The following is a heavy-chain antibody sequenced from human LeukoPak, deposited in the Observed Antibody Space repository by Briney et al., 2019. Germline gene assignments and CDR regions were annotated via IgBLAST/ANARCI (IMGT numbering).Heavy chain of an antibody. J-gene: IGHJ4*02. CDR1: GGFFSGYY. V-gene: IGHV4-34*01. D-gene: IGHD3-10*01. CDR2: INHSGST. Sequence: SETLSLTCAVYGGFFSGYYWSWIRQPPGKGLEWIGEINHSGSTNYNPSLKSRVTISVDTSKNQFSLKLSSVTAADTAVYYCAREGNSGVRGVKVDYWGQGTLVTVSS. CDR3: AREGNSGVRGVKVDY.